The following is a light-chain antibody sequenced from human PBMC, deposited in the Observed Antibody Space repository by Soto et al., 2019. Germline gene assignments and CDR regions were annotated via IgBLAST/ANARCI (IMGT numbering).Light chain of an antibody. CDR3: ATWDFILNGGV. V-gene: IGLV1-51*01. CDR1: SSNIGRDF. J-gene: IGLJ3*02. Sequence: QSVLTQPPSVSAAPGQKVTISCSGSSSNIGRDFVSWFQQVPGAAPKLVIYDTDKWPSDIPDRFSGSKSGTSATLDITGLQTGDEADYYCATWDFILNGGVFGGGTKLTVL. CDR2: DTD.